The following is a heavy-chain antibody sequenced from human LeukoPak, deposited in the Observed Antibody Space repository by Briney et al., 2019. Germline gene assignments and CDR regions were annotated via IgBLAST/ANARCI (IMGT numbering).Heavy chain of an antibody. Sequence: SETPSLTCTVSGGSISSGGYYWSWIRQHPGKGLEWIGYTYYSGSTYYNPSLKSRVTISVDTSKNQFSLKLSSVTAADTAVYYCAARFGGEEVAFDIWGQGTMVTVSS. V-gene: IGHV4-31*03. J-gene: IGHJ3*02. D-gene: IGHD2-21*01. CDR1: GGSISSGGYY. CDR2: TYYSGST. CDR3: AARFGGEEVAFDI.